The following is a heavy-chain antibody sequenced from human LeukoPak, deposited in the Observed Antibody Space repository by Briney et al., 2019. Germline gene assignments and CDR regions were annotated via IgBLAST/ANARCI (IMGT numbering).Heavy chain of an antibody. V-gene: IGHV1-24*01. CDR3: ATGIAVAGMWYYFDY. CDR1: GYALTELS. CDR2: FDPEDGET. Sequence: GASVKVSCKVSGYALTELSMHWARQAPGKGLEWMGGFDPEDGETIYAQKFQGRVTMTEDTSTDTAYMELSSLRSEDTAVYYCATGIAVAGMWYYFDYWGQGTLATVSS. D-gene: IGHD6-19*01. J-gene: IGHJ4*02.